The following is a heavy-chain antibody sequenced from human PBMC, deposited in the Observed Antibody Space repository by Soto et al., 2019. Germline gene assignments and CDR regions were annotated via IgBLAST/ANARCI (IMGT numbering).Heavy chain of an antibody. V-gene: IGHV3-48*03. CDR2: ISSSGSTI. CDR1: GFTFSSYE. J-gene: IGHJ5*02. CDR3: MLLEWHLDWFDP. Sequence: PVGSLRLSCAASGFTFSSYEMNWVRQAPGKGLEWVSYISSSGSTIYYADSVKGRFTISRDNAKNSLYLQMNSLRAEDTAVYYCMLLEWHLDWFDPWGQGTLVTVSS. D-gene: IGHD3-3*01.